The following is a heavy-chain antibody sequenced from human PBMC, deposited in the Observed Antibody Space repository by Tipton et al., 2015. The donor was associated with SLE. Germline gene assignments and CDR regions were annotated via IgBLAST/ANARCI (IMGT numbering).Heavy chain of an antibody. J-gene: IGHJ3*02. V-gene: IGHV4-61*09. D-gene: IGHD3-10*01. CDR1: DGSISSGGYY. CDR3: ARRIGEAFEI. CDR2: ISTSGST. Sequence: TLSLTCTVSDGSISSGGYYWSWIRQPAGKGLEWIGHISTSGSTNYNPSFKSRVTVSADTSRDQFSLKLSSVTAADTAVYYCARRIGEAFEIWGQGTMVSVSS.